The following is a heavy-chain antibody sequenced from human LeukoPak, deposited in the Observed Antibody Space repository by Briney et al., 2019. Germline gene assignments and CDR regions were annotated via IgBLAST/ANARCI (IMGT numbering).Heavy chain of an antibody. Sequence: ASVKVSCKASGYTFTGYYMHWVRQAPGQGLEWMGWINPNSGGTNYAQKFQGRVTMTRNTSISTAYMELSSLRSEDTAVYYCARGTSGYDLSPHYYYYMDVWGKGTTVTISS. CDR3: ARGTSGYDLSPHYYYYMDV. CDR1: GYTFTGYY. CDR2: INPNSGGT. D-gene: IGHD5-12*01. V-gene: IGHV1-2*02. J-gene: IGHJ6*03.